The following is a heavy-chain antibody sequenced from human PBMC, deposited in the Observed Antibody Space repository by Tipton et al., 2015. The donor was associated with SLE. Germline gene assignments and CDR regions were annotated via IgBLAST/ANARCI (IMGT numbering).Heavy chain of an antibody. CDR2: INHSGST. Sequence: TLSLTCTVYGGSFSGYYWSWIRQPPGKGLEWIGEINHSGSTNYNPSLKSRVTISVDTSKNQFSLKLSSVTAADTAVYYCASRIAAAGDYWGQGTLVTVSS. CDR3: ASRIAAAGDY. D-gene: IGHD6-13*01. J-gene: IGHJ4*02. CDR1: GGSFSGYY. V-gene: IGHV4-34*01.